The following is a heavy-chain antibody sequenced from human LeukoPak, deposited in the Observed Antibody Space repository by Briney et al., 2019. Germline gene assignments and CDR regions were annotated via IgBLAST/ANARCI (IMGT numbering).Heavy chain of an antibody. Sequence: PSETLSLTCTVSGGSISSSSYYWGWIRQLPGTGLEWIGSIYYSGSTYYNPSLKSRVTISVDTSKNQFSLKLSSVTAADTAVYYCARDPPRPGYSYGFVDYWGQGTLVTVSS. V-gene: IGHV4-39*07. J-gene: IGHJ4*02. CDR1: GGSISSSSYY. D-gene: IGHD5-18*01. CDR2: IYYSGST. CDR3: ARDPPRPGYSYGFVDY.